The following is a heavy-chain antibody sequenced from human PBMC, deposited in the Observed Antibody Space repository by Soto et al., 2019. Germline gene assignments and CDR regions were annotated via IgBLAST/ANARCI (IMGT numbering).Heavy chain of an antibody. CDR2: ISYDGSNK. Sequence: QVQLVESGGGVVQPGRSLRLSCAASGFTFSSYGMHWVRQAPGKGLEWVAVISYDGSNKYYADSVKGRFTISRDNSKNTLYLQMNSRRAEDTAVYYCAKGATWIQLWFSDAFDIWGQGTMVTVSS. D-gene: IGHD5-18*01. CDR3: AKGATWIQLWFSDAFDI. J-gene: IGHJ3*02. CDR1: GFTFSSYG. V-gene: IGHV3-30*18.